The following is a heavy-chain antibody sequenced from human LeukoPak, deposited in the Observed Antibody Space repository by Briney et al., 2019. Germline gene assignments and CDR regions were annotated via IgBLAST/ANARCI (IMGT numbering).Heavy chain of an antibody. V-gene: IGHV4-59*01. Sequence: SETLSLTCTVSGGSISSYYWSWIRQPPGKGLEWIGYIYYSGSTNHNPSLKSRVTISVDTSKNQFSLKLSSVTAADTAVYYCARGLGFWKYYFDYWGQGTLVTVSS. D-gene: IGHD3-3*01. CDR3: ARGLGFWKYYFDY. CDR2: IYYSGST. CDR1: GGSISSYY. J-gene: IGHJ4*02.